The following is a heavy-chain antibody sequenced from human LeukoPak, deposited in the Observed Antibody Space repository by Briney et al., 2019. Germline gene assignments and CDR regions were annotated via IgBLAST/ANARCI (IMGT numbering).Heavy chain of an antibody. CDR2: ISSSSSYI. V-gene: IGHV3-21*01. Sequence: PGGSLRLSCAASGFTFSSYTMNWVRQAPGKGLEWVSSISSSSSYIYYADSVKGRFTISRDNAKNSLYLQMNSLRAEDTAVYYCARDRSRYFDLWGRGTLVTVSS. J-gene: IGHJ2*01. CDR3: ARDRSRYFDL. CDR1: GFTFSSYT.